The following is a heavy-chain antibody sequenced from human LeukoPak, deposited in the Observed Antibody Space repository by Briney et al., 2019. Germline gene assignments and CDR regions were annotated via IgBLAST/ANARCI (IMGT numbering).Heavy chain of an antibody. V-gene: IGHV4-59*01. CDR1: GGSISSDY. D-gene: IGHD3-10*01. Sequence: PSETLSLNCTVSGGSISSDYWSWIRQPPGKGLEWIGYIYYSGSTNYNPSLKSRVTISVDTSKDQFSLKLSSVTAADTAVYYCAREGGSGSYYPYYYYYYGMDVWGQGTTVTVSS. J-gene: IGHJ6*02. CDR3: AREGGSGSYYPYYYYYYGMDV. CDR2: IYYSGST.